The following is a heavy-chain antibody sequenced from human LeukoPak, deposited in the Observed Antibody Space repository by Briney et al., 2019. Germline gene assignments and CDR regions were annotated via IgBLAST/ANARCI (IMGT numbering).Heavy chain of an antibody. CDR2: ISSSSTYI. D-gene: IGHD5-18*01. J-gene: IGHJ4*02. Sequence: PGGSLRLSCAASGFTFSSYSMDWVRQAPGKGLEWVSSISSSSTYIYYADSVKGRFTISRDNAKNSLYLEMKSLRADDTAVYYCARDLGYSYGYAFDYWDQGTLATVTS. CDR3: ARDLGYSYGYAFDY. CDR1: GFTFSSYS. V-gene: IGHV3-21*01.